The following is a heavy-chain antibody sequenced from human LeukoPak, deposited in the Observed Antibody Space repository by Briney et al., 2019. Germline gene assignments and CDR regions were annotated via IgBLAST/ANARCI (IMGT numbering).Heavy chain of an antibody. CDR2: IIPIFGTA. V-gene: IGHV1-69*13. Sequence: SVKVSCKASGGTFSSYAISWVRQAPGQGLEWMGGIIPIFGTANYAQKFQGRVTITADESTSTAYMELSSLRSEDTAVYYCASRGSSRGAFDIWGQGTMVTVSS. D-gene: IGHD6-13*01. CDR3: ASRGSSRGAFDI. CDR1: GGTFSSYA. J-gene: IGHJ3*02.